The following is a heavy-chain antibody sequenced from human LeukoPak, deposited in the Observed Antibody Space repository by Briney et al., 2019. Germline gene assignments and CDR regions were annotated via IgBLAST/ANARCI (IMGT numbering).Heavy chain of an antibody. J-gene: IGHJ4*02. CDR2: IRKDDGSAK. Sequence: PGRSLRLSCAASGFTFTGYWMSWIRQAPGKGPEWVAIIRKDDGSAKHYADSVKGRFTISRDNAKTLLYLQMDSLRVEDTAVYYCVRDFVYTTAWGQGTQVTVSS. CDR1: GFTFTGYW. V-gene: IGHV3-7*03. CDR3: VRDFVYTTA. D-gene: IGHD2-21*02.